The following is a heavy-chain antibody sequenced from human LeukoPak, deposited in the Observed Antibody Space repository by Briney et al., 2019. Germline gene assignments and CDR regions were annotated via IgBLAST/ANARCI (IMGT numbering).Heavy chain of an antibody. D-gene: IGHD5-18*01. V-gene: IGHV3-21*01. J-gene: IGHJ3*02. Sequence: PGGSLRLSCAASGFTFSSYSMNWVRQTPGKGLEWVSSISSSSSYIYYADSVKGRFTISRDNAKNSLYLQMNSLRAEDTAVYYCARLLSRGYNDIWGQGTMVTVSS. CDR2: ISSSSSYI. CDR1: GFTFSSYS. CDR3: ARLLSRGYNDI.